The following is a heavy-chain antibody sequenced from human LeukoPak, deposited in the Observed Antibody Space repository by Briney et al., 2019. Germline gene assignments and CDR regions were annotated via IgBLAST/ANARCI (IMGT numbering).Heavy chain of an antibody. J-gene: IGHJ4*02. CDR1: GYTFTSYA. CDR3: ARDTAPVYYYDSSGYSYLDY. V-gene: IGHV7-4-1*02. D-gene: IGHD3-22*01. CDR2: INTNTGNP. Sequence: ASVKVSCKASGYTFTSYAMNWVRQAPGQGLEWMGWINTNTGNPTYAQGFTGRFVFSLDTSVSTAYLQISSLKAEDTAVYYCARDTAPVYYYDSSGYSYLDYWGQGTLVTVSS.